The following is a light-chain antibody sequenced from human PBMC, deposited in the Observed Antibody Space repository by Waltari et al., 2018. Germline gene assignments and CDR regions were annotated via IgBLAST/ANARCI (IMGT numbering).Light chain of an antibody. CDR1: SSDVGSDNL. Sequence: QSALTQPAAVSGSPGQSIIISCTGTSSDVGSDNLVSWYQQHPGKAPKLMIYEGSKRPSGVSNRFSGSKSGNTASLTSSGLQAEDEADYYCCSYAGSSTFVVFGGGTKLTVL. CDR2: EGS. J-gene: IGLJ2*01. CDR3: CSYAGSSTFVV. V-gene: IGLV2-23*03.